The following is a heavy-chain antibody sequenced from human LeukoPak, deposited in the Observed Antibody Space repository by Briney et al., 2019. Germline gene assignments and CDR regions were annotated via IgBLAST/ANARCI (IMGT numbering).Heavy chain of an antibody. D-gene: IGHD6-13*01. CDR3: AKDREIVAAAGTIDY. V-gene: IGHV3-30*18. J-gene: IGHJ4*02. CDR2: ISYDGSNK. Sequence: GGSLRLSCVASGFTFSSYGMQWVRQAPGKGLEWVAVISYDGSNKYFADSVKGRFTISRDISKNTLYLQMNSLRAEDTAVYYCAKDREIVAAAGTIDYWGQGTLVTVSS. CDR1: GFTFSSYG.